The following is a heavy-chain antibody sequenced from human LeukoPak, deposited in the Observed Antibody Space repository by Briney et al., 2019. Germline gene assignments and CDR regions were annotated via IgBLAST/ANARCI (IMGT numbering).Heavy chain of an antibody. CDR3: ARVFGAVHTVTNYDAFEN. V-gene: IGHV1-2*06. CDR2: INPISGGT. CDR1: GYTFTGYY. Sequence: ASVKVSCKASGYTFTGYYMHWVRQAPGQGLEYMGRINPISGGTVYAQKFQGRVTMTRDTSITTAYMELSRLRSDDTAVYYCARVFGAVHTVTNYDAFENWGQGTMVSVSS. J-gene: IGHJ3*02. D-gene: IGHD4-17*01.